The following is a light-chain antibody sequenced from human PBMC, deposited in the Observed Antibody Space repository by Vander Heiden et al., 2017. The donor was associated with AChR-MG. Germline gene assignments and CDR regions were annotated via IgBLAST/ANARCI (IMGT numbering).Light chain of an antibody. CDR3: CSYAGSSTSWV. CDR2: EGS. V-gene: IGLV2-23*01. CDR1: SSDVGSYNL. Sequence: QSALTQPASVSGSPGPSTTISCTGTSSDVGSYNLVSWYQQHPGKAPKLMIYEGSKRPSGVSNRFSGSKSGNTASLTISGLQAEDEADYYCCSYAGSSTSWVFGGGTKLTVL. J-gene: IGLJ3*02.